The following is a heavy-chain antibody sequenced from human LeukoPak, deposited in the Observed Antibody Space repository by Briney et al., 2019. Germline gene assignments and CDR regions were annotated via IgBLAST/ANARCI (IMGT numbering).Heavy chain of an antibody. CDR2: INPRGTST. Sequence: ASVKVSCKASGYSFTSHYIHWVRQAPGQGLEWMGLINPRGTSTSYAQKFQGRVTMTRDMSTSTVYMELSSLRSEDTAVYYCHVDTAMVEVDYWGQGTLVTVSS. CDR3: HVDTAMVEVDY. D-gene: IGHD5-18*01. J-gene: IGHJ4*02. V-gene: IGHV1-46*01. CDR1: GYSFTSHY.